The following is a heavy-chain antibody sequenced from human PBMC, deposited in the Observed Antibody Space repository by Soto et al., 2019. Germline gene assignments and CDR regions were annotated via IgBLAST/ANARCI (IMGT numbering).Heavy chain of an antibody. CDR2: RNHDGREK. Sequence: EVQLVESGGGLVQPGGSLRLSCATSGFSFSTFWLNWVRQAPGRELEWVANRNHDGREKFSVDSVKGRFTISRDNAQKSLYLKMNSLRAEDTAVYYCLGCNSPSSTWGQGTLVTVSS. D-gene: IGHD2-2*03. J-gene: IGHJ5*02. CDR3: LGCNSPSST. CDR1: GFSFSTFW. V-gene: IGHV3-7*02.